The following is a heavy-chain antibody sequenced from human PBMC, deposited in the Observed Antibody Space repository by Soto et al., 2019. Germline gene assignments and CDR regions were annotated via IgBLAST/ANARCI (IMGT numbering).Heavy chain of an antibody. J-gene: IGHJ5*02. CDR1: GYTFTSYG. D-gene: IGHD1-7*01. Sequence: GASVKVSCKASGYTFTSYGISWVRQAPGQGLEWMGWISAYNGNTNYAQKLQGRVTMTTDTSTSTAYMELRSLRSDDTAVYYCARDKVGRLELRGWFDPWGQGTLVTSPQ. V-gene: IGHV1-18*01. CDR3: ARDKVGRLELRGWFDP. CDR2: ISAYNGNT.